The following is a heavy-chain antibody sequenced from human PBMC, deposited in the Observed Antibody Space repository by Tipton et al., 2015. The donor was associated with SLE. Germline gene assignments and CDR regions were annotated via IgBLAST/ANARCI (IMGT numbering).Heavy chain of an antibody. D-gene: IGHD2-8*01. CDR1: GGSISSYY. CDR2: IYYSGST. J-gene: IGHJ4*02. V-gene: IGHV4-59*01. Sequence: TLSLTCTVSGGSISSYYWSWIRQPPGKGLEWIGYIYYSGSTNYNPSLKSRVTISVDTSKNQFSLKLSSVTAADTAVYYCARIGDCTNGVCWIGFDYWGQGTLVTVSS. CDR3: ARIGDCTNGVCWIGFDY.